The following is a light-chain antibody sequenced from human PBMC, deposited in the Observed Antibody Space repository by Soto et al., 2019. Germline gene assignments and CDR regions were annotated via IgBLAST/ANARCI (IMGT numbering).Light chain of an antibody. CDR2: SAS. CDR1: QGISNY. Sequence: DIQMTQSPSSLSASVGDGVTITCRASQGISNYLAWYQQKPGKVPKLLIYSASTLQSGVPSRFSGSGSGTDFTLTIRSLQPEDVATYYCQKYNSVPVTFGQGTRLEIK. V-gene: IGKV1-27*01. CDR3: QKYNSVPVT. J-gene: IGKJ5*01.